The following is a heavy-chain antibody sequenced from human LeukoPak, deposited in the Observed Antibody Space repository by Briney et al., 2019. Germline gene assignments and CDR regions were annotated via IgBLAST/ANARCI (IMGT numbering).Heavy chain of an antibody. CDR2: ISGSGGST. V-gene: IGHV3-23*01. CDR3: ATIPAPDYYDSSGYYAFDY. Sequence: PGGSLRLSCAASGFTFSSYAMSWVRQAPGKGLEWVSAISGSGGSTYYADSVKGRFTISRDNSKNTLYLQMNSLRAEDTAVYYCATIPAPDYYDSSGYYAFDYWGQGTLVTVSS. CDR1: GFTFSSYA. D-gene: IGHD3-22*01. J-gene: IGHJ4*02.